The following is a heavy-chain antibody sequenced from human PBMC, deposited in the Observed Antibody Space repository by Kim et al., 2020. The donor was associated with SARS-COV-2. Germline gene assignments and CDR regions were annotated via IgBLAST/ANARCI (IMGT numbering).Heavy chain of an antibody. J-gene: IGHJ6*02. CDR1: GFTFSSYA. D-gene: IGHD3-22*01. CDR2: ISGSGGST. CDR3: AKDYYDSSGYYYGYYYYGMDV. Sequence: GGSLRLSCAASGFTFSSYAMSWVRQAPGKGLEWVSAISGSGGSTYYADCVKGRFTISRDNSKNTLYLQMNSLRAEDTAVYYCAKDYYDSSGYYYGYYYYGMDVWGQGTTVTVSS. V-gene: IGHV3-23*01.